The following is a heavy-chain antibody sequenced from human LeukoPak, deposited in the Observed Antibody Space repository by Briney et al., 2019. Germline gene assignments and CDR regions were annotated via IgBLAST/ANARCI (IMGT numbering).Heavy chain of an antibody. CDR2: IISSSRYI. CDR3: ATTIAAAGNEFDD. D-gene: IGHD6-13*01. Sequence: GGSLRLSCAASGFTFSGYSMNWVRQAPGKGLGWVSSIISSSRYIYYAHSVKGRFTISRDNAKNSRYLQMKSLRAEDTAVYYCATTIAAAGNEFDDCGQGTLVTVSS. CDR1: GFTFSGYS. J-gene: IGHJ4*02. V-gene: IGHV3-21*01.